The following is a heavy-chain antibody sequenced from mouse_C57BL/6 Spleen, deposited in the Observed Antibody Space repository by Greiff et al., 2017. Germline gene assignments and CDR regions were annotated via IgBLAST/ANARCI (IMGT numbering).Heavy chain of an antibody. CDR3: ARFHYDFDWFAY. J-gene: IGHJ3*01. D-gene: IGHD2-4*01. V-gene: IGHV1-85*01. CDR2: LYPRDGCT. CDR1: GYTFTSYD. Sequence: QVQLQQSGPELVKPGASVKLSCKASGYTFTSYDINWVKQRPGQGLEWIGGLYPRDGCTKYTEKFKGKATLTVDTSSSTAYMELHSLTSEDSAVYFCARFHYDFDWFAYWGQGTLVTVSA.